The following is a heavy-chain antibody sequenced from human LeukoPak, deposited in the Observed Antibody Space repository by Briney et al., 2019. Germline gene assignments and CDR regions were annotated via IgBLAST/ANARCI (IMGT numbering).Heavy chain of an antibody. J-gene: IGHJ4*02. CDR3: ARDIIRGSGYYTRGYSDY. CDR2: IYTSGST. CDR1: GGSISSGCYY. D-gene: IGHD3-3*01. V-gene: IGHV4-61*02. Sequence: SETLSLTCTVSGGSISSGCYYWSWIRQPAGKGLEWIGRIYTSGSTNYNPSLQSRVTISIAKSKNQFTLNLGTVTATDTAACDRARDIIRGSGYYTRGYSDYWGQGNLVTVSS.